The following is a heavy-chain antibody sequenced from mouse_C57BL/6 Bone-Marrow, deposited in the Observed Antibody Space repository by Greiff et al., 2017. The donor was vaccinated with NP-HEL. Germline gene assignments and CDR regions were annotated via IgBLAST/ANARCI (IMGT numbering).Heavy chain of an antibody. CDR2: IYPRSGNT. D-gene: IGHD2-1*01. Sequence: QVQLQQSGAELARPGASVKLSCKASGYTFTSYGISWVKQRTGQGLEWIGEIYPRSGNTYYNEKFKGKATLTADKSSSTAYMELRSLTSEDSAVYFCATIYYGNYVFDYWGQGTTLTVSS. CDR1: GYTFTSYG. J-gene: IGHJ2*01. V-gene: IGHV1-81*01. CDR3: ATIYYGNYVFDY.